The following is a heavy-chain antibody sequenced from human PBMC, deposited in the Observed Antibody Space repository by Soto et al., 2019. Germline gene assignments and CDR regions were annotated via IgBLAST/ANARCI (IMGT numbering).Heavy chain of an antibody. CDR2: IKSKTDGGTT. CDR1: GFTFSNAW. CDR3: TTSYDILTGYYNTVDY. V-gene: IGHV3-15*07. D-gene: IGHD3-9*01. J-gene: IGHJ4*02. Sequence: GGSLRLSCAASGFTFSNAWMNLVPQAPGKGLEWVGRIKSKTDGGTTDYAAPVKGRFTISRDDSKNTLYLQMNSLKTEDTAVYYCTTSYDILTGYYNTVDYWGQGTLVTVSS.